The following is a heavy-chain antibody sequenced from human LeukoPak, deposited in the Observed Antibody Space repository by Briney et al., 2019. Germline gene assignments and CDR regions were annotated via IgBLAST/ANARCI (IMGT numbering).Heavy chain of an antibody. CDR1: GFTFSSYS. Sequence: PGGSLRLSCAASGFTFSSYSMNWVRQAPGKGLEWVSAISGSGGSTYYADSVKGRFTISRDNSKSTLYLQMNSLRAEDTAVYYCAKSSRFGARPFDYWGQGTLVTVSS. D-gene: IGHD3-10*01. V-gene: IGHV3-23*01. CDR3: AKSSRFGARPFDY. J-gene: IGHJ4*02. CDR2: ISGSGGST.